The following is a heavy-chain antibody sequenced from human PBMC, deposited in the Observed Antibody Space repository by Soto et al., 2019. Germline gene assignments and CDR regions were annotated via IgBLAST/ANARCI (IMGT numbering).Heavy chain of an antibody. Sequence: HPGGSLRLSCAASGFTFSSYGMHGVRQAPGKGLEWVAVIWYDGSNKYYADSVKGRFTISRDNSKNTLYLQMNSLRAEDTAVYYCARASMVRGATFDYWGQGTLVTVS. V-gene: IGHV3-33*01. CDR2: IWYDGSNK. D-gene: IGHD3-10*01. CDR3: ARASMVRGATFDY. J-gene: IGHJ4*02. CDR1: GFTFSSYG.